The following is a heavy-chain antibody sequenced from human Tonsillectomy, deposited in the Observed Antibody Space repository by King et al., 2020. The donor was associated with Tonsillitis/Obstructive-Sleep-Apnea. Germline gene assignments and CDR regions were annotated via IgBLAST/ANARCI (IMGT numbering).Heavy chain of an antibody. CDR1: GFTFSSYW. CDR2: INSDGSST. Sequence: VQLVESGGGLVQPGGSLRLSCAASGFTFSSYWMHWVRQAPGKGLVWVSRINSDGSSTSYAASVKGRFTISRDNAKNTLYLQINSLSAEDTAVYYCARDISYCSGGSCYRGRGSDAFDIWGQGTMVTVSS. J-gene: IGHJ3*02. CDR3: ARDISYCSGGSCYRGRGSDAFDI. V-gene: IGHV3-74*01. D-gene: IGHD2-15*01.